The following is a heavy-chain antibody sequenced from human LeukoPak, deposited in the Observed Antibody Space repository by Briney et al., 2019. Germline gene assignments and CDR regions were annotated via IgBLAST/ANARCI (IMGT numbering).Heavy chain of an antibody. CDR2: IYYSGST. J-gene: IGHJ4*02. CDR1: GGSISSYY. CDR3: ARGTVGATVYYFDY. V-gene: IGHV4-59*08. D-gene: IGHD1-26*01. Sequence: SETLSLTCTVSGGSISSYYWSWIRQPPGKGLEWIGYIYYSGSTNYNPSLKSRVTISVDTSKNQFSLKLSSVTAADTAVYYCARGTVGATVYYFDYWGQGTLVTVSS.